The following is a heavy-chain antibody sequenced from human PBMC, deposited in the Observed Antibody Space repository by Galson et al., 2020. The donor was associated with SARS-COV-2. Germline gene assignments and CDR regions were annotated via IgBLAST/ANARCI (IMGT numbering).Heavy chain of an antibody. CDR2: ISSSSSYI. CDR3: ARDSSGWYMNWFDP. V-gene: IGHV3-21*01. D-gene: IGHD6-19*01. Sequence: GESLKISCAASGFTFSSYSMNWVRQAPGKGLEWVSSISSSSSYIYYADSVKGRFTISRDNAKNSLYLQMNSLRAEDTAVYYCARDSSGWYMNWFDPWGQGTLVTVSS. CDR1: GFTFSSYS. J-gene: IGHJ5*02.